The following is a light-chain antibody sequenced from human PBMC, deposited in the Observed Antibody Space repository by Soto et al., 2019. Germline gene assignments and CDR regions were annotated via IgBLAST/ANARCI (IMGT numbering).Light chain of an antibody. J-gene: IGKJ2*01. V-gene: IGKV1-39*01. CDR1: QSINIY. CDR3: RQSYSTPPYT. CDR2: AAS. Sequence: DIQMTQSPSSLSASVGDRVTITCRASQSINIYLHWYQQKPGKAPKLLVYAASSLQGAVPSRFSGGGSGTDFTLTISSLQPEDFATYYCRQSYSTPPYTFGQGTKLEIK.